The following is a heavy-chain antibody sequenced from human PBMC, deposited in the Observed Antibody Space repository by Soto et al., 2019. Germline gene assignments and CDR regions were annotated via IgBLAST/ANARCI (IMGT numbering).Heavy chain of an antibody. D-gene: IGHD3-22*01. V-gene: IGHV1-3*01. Sequence: ASVKVSCKASGYTFTSYAMHWVRQAPGQRLEWMGWINAGKGNTKYSQKFQDRVTITRDTSASTAYMELSSLRSEDTAVYYCARDYYYDSSGHFDYWGQGTPVTVSS. CDR2: INAGKGNT. CDR1: GYTFTSYA. J-gene: IGHJ4*02. CDR3: ARDYYYDSSGHFDY.